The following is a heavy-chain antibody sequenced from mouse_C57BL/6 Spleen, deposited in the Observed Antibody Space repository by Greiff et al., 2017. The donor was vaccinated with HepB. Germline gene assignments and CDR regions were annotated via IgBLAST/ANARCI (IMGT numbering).Heavy chain of an antibody. D-gene: IGHD2-10*02. CDR2: IDPSDSYT. V-gene: IGHV1-50*01. Sequence: QVQLQQPGAELVKPGASVKLSCKASGYTFTSYWMQWVKQRPGQGLEWIGEIDPSDSYTNYNQKFKGKATLTVDTSSSTAYIQLSSLTSEDSAVYYCAREGYGNKFDYWGQGTTLTVSS. J-gene: IGHJ2*01. CDR1: GYTFTSYW. CDR3: AREGYGNKFDY.